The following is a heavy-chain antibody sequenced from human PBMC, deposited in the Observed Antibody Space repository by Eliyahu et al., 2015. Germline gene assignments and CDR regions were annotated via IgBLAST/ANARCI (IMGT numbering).Heavy chain of an antibody. CDR1: GFTFXSYR. CDR2: ISSSSSYI. D-gene: IGHD4-17*01. V-gene: IGHV3-21*01. Sequence: VQLVESGGGLVKPGGSLRXSCAAXGFTFXSYRRNWVRQAPGKGLEWVSSISSSSSYIYYADSVKGRFTISRDNAKNSLYLQMNSLRAEDTAVYYCAREKRTTVTTYYYYGMDVWGQGTTVTVSS. J-gene: IGHJ6*02. CDR3: AREKRTTVTTYYYYGMDV.